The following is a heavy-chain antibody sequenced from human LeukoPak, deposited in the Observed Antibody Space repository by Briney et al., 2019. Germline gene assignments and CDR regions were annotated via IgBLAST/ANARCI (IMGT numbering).Heavy chain of an antibody. CDR1: GFTFSSYG. Sequence: GGSLRLSCAASGFTFSSYGMHWVRQAPGKELEWVAFIRYDGSNKYYADSVKGRFTISRDNSKNTLYLQMNSLRAEDTAVYYCAEDTSYGSGSYLDYWGQGTLVTVSS. D-gene: IGHD3-10*01. J-gene: IGHJ4*02. CDR3: AEDTSYGSGSYLDY. CDR2: IRYDGSNK. V-gene: IGHV3-30*02.